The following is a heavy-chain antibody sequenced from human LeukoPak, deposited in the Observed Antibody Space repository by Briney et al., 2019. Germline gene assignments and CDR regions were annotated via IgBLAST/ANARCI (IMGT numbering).Heavy chain of an antibody. CDR3: ARDRDDYGFEFDY. V-gene: IGHV4-31*03. D-gene: IGHD4-17*01. J-gene: IGHJ4*02. CDR1: GGSISSGGYY. CDR2: IYYSGST. Sequence: SETPSLTCTVSGGSISSGGYYWSWIRQHPGKGLEWIGYIYYSGSTYYNPSLKSRVTISVDTSKNQFSLKLSSVTAADTAVYYCARDRDDYGFEFDYWGRGTLVTVSS.